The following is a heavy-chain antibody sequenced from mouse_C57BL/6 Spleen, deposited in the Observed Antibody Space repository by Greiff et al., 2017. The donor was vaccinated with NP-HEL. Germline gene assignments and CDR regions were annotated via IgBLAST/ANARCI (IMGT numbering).Heavy chain of an antibody. J-gene: IGHJ1*03. Sequence: LVESGAELVRPGASVTLSCKASGYTFTDYEMHWVKQTPVHGLEWIGAIDPETGGTAYNQKFKGKAILTADKSSSTAYMELRSLTSEDSAVYYCTRWGSYYGNPYWYFDVWGTGTTVTVSS. CDR2: IDPETGGT. D-gene: IGHD2-10*01. V-gene: IGHV1-15*01. CDR1: GYTFTDYE. CDR3: TRWGSYYGNPYWYFDV.